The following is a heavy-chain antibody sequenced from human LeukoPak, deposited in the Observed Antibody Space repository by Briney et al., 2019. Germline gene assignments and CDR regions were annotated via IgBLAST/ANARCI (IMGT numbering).Heavy chain of an antibody. CDR2: IYYSGST. CDR1: GGSISSFY. Sequence: PSETLSLTCTVSGGSISSFYWSWIRQPPGKGLESIGYIYYSGSTNYNPSLKSRVTISVDTSKNQFSLKLSSVTAADTAVYYCARGRGYDFWSGYYVFDYWGQGTLVTVSS. CDR3: ARGRGYDFWSGYYVFDY. D-gene: IGHD3-3*01. V-gene: IGHV4-59*12. J-gene: IGHJ4*02.